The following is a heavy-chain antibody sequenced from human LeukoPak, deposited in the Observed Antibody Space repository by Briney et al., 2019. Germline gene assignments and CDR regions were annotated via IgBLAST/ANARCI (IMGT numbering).Heavy chain of an antibody. V-gene: IGHV4-39*01. Sequence: PSQTLSLTCTVSGGSISSSSYYWGWIRQPPGKGLEWIGSIYYSGSTYYNPSLKSRVTISVDTSKNQFSLKLSSVTAADTAVYYCARQPGIVGATFGYWGQGTLVTVSS. J-gene: IGHJ4*02. D-gene: IGHD1-26*01. CDR3: ARQPGIVGATFGY. CDR1: GGSISSSSYY. CDR2: IYYSGST.